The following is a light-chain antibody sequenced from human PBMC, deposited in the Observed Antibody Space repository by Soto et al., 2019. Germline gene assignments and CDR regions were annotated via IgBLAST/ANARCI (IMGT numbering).Light chain of an antibody. V-gene: IGKV1-5*01. J-gene: IGKJ4*01. Sequence: DIQMTQSPSTLSASVGDRVTITCRASQSISSWLAWYQQKPGKAPKLLIYDASSLESGVPSRFSGSGSGTEFTLTISSLQPDDFAVYQCQQYGRSPFTFGGGTKVDIK. CDR1: QSISSW. CDR3: QQYGRSPFT. CDR2: DAS.